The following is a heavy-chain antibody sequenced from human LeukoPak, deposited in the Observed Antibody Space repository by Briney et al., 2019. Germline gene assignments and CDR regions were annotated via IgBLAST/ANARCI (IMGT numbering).Heavy chain of an antibody. V-gene: IGHV1-46*01. CDR1: GHTFTTYY. Sequence: ASVKVSCKASGHTFTTYYMHWVRQAPGQGLEWMGIINPTGGSTTYAQKFQGRVTMTRDTSTSTVYMELSSLRSEDTAVYYCARIETDSNGYSLGAFDIWGQGTMVTVSS. CDR3: ARIETDSNGYSLGAFDI. CDR2: INPTGGST. D-gene: IGHD3-22*01. J-gene: IGHJ3*02.